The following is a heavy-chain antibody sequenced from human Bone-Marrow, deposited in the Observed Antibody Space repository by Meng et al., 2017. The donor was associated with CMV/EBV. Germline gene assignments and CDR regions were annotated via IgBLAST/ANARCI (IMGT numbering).Heavy chain of an antibody. D-gene: IGHD2-2*01. CDR1: GFTFSDYY. CDR3: ARLIGYCSSTSCYHYYGMEV. V-gene: IGHV3-11*04. Sequence: GESLKISCAASGFTFSDYYMSWIRQAPGKGLEWVSYISSSGSTIYYADSVKGRFTISRDNAKNSLYLQMNSLRAEDTAVYYCARLIGYCSSTSCYHYYGMEVWGQGTTVNVSS. J-gene: IGHJ6*02. CDR2: ISSSGSTI.